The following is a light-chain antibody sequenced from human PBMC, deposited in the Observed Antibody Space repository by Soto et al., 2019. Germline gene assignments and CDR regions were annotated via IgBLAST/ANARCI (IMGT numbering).Light chain of an antibody. J-gene: IGKJ2*01. Sequence: EIVLTQSPATLSLSPGEGATLSCRASQSVSYYLAWYQQKSGQAPRLLIYDATNRATGIPARFSASGSGTDFTLTISSLEPEDFAVYYCQQRSNWPSTFGQGTKLEIK. V-gene: IGKV3-11*01. CDR3: QQRSNWPST. CDR1: QSVSYY. CDR2: DAT.